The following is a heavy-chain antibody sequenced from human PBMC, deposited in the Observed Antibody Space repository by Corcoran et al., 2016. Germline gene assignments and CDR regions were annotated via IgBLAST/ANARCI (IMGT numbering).Heavy chain of an antibody. J-gene: IGHJ6*03. CDR2: ISGRRSTI. V-gene: IGHV3-48*01. CDR1: GFTFSSYS. CDR3: ARKYSSSWSMGGDYYDMDV. D-gene: IGHD6-13*01. Sequence: EVQLVESGGGLVQPGGSLRLSCAASGFTFSSYSMNWVRQAPGKGLEWVSYISGRRSTIYYADSVKGRFTISRDKAKNSLYTQMNSLRAEDTAVYYCARKYSSSWSMGGDYYDMDVWGKGTTVTVSS.